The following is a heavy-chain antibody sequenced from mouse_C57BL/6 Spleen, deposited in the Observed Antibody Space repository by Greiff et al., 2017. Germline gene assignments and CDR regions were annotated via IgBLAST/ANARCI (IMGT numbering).Heavy chain of an antibody. CDR3: ARGYYGSSYAMDY. V-gene: IGHV1-52*01. J-gene: IGHJ4*01. CDR2: IDPSDSET. Sequence: QVQLKQPGAELVRPGSSVKLSCKASGYTFTSYWMHWVKQRPIQGLEWIGNIDPSDSETHYNQKFKDKATLTVDKSSSTAYMQLSSLTSEDSAVYYCARGYYGSSYAMDYWGQGTSVTVSS. D-gene: IGHD1-1*01. CDR1: GYTFTSYW.